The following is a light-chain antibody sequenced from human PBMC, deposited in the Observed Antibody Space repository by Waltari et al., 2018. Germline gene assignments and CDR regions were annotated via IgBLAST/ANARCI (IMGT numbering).Light chain of an antibody. CDR2: SNN. CDR1: WSHHGTNV. V-gene: IGLV1-44*01. J-gene: IGLJ2*01. Sequence: QSLLTQPPSASGTPGQTVTISCSGRWSHHGTNVVRWYQQLPGPAPKLLIHSNNQRPSGVPDRFSCSKSGTSASLAISGLQSADEADYYCSAWDDSLNGHVIFGGGTKLTVL. CDR3: SAWDDSLNGHVI.